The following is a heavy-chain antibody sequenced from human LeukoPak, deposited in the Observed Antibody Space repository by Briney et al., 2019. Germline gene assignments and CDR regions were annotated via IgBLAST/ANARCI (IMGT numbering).Heavy chain of an antibody. V-gene: IGHV3-30*18. J-gene: IGHJ6*03. D-gene: IGHD2-15*01. CDR3: AKDGMDIVVVVAGDYYMDV. Sequence: SGGSLRLSCAASGFTFSSYGMHWVRQAPGKGLEWVAVISYDGSNKYYADSVKGRFTISRDNSKNTLYLQMNSLRAEDTAVYYCAKDGMDIVVVVAGDYYMDVWGKGTTVTVSS. CDR1: GFTFSSYG. CDR2: ISYDGSNK.